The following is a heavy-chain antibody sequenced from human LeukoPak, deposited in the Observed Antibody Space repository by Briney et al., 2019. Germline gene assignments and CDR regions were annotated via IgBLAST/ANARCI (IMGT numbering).Heavy chain of an antibody. CDR1: GGSISSGGYY. Sequence: PSETLSLTCTVSGGSISSGGYYWSWLRQHPGKGLEWLGYIYYSGSTYYTPSLKNRVTISVATSKNQFSLRLSSVTAVDTAVYYCAREGIVVVTAVDYYGMDVWGQGTTVTVSS. V-gene: IGHV4-31*03. CDR2: IYYSGST. D-gene: IGHD2-21*02. CDR3: AREGIVVVTAVDYYGMDV. J-gene: IGHJ6*02.